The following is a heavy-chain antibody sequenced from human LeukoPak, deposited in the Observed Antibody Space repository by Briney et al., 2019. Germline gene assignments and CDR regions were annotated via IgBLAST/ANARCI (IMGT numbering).Heavy chain of an antibody. CDR3: ARGYSSGYGWFDP. CDR1: GGSISNYY. J-gene: IGHJ5*02. V-gene: IGHV4-59*01. Sequence: SETLSLTCTVSGGSISNYYWSWIRQPPGKGLEWIGYIYYRGSTNYNPSLKSRVTISVDTPKNQFSLKLSSVTAADTAVYHGARGYSSGYGWFDPWGQGTLVTVSS. CDR2: IYYRGST. D-gene: IGHD5-18*01.